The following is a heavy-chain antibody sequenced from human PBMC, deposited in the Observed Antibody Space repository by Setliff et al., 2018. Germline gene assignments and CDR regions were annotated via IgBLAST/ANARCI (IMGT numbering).Heavy chain of an antibody. Sequence: SETLSLTCAVSGYSISSGDYWGWIRQPPGKGLEWIGSISHSGSAYYNPSLKSRVTISVDTSKNQFSLKLSSVTAADTAVYYCARGRVEMATITPFDYWGQGTLVTVSS. CDR2: ISHSGSA. CDR3: ARGRVEMATITPFDY. V-gene: IGHV4-38-2*01. D-gene: IGHD5-12*01. CDR1: GYSISSGDY. J-gene: IGHJ4*02.